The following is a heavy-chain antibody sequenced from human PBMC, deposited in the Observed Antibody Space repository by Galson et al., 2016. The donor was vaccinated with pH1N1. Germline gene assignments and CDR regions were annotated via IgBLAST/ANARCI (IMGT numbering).Heavy chain of an antibody. Sequence: SVKVSCKASEYTFIGYYIHWMRQAPGHGLAWMGRINPNNGDTHYAQNFQGRVTMTRDTSISTAYMELNSLRSDDTAVYYCARHGDTYGGDAFDMWGQGTLVTISS. D-gene: IGHD5-18*01. J-gene: IGHJ3*02. CDR3: ARHGDTYGGDAFDM. CDR1: EYTFIGYY. CDR2: INPNNGDT. V-gene: IGHV1-2*06.